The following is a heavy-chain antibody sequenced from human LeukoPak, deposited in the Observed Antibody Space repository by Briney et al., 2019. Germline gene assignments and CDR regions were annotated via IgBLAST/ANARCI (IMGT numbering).Heavy chain of an antibody. D-gene: IGHD6-13*01. V-gene: IGHV3-30*18. CDR1: GFTFSTYG. J-gene: IGHJ4*02. CDR3: AKDGGKAAAGTFDY. CDR2: ISYDGSSK. Sequence: GGSLRLSCAASGFTFSTYGMHWVRQAPGKGLEWVAVISYDGSSKFYTDSVKGRFTISRDNSKNTLYLQMNSLRPEDTAAYYCAKDGGKAAAGTFDYWGQGTLVTVSS.